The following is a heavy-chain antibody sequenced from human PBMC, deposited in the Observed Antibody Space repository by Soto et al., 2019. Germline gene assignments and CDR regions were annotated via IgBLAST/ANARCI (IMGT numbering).Heavy chain of an antibody. CDR3: ARAYYDSSGYPHAFDI. J-gene: IGHJ3*02. D-gene: IGHD3-22*01. V-gene: IGHV5-51*01. Sequence: GESLKISCKGSGYSFTSYWIGWVRQMPGKGLEWMGIIYPGDSDTRYSPSFQGQVTISADKSISTAYLQWSSLKASDTAMYYCARAYYDSSGYPHAFDIWGHGTMVTVSS. CDR1: GYSFTSYW. CDR2: IYPGDSDT.